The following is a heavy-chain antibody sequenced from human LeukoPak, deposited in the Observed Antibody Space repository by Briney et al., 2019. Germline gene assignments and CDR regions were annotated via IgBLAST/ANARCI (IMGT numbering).Heavy chain of an antibody. CDR1: GFTFSSYW. CDR3: ARVKGYSGYDTDFDY. Sequence: PGGSLRLSCAASGFTFSSYWMHWVRQAPGKGLVWVSRINSDGSSTSYADSVKGRFTISRDNAKNTLYLQMNSLRAEDTAVYYCARVKGYSGYDTDFDYWGQGTLVTVSS. J-gene: IGHJ4*02. V-gene: IGHV3-74*01. D-gene: IGHD5-12*01. CDR2: INSDGSST.